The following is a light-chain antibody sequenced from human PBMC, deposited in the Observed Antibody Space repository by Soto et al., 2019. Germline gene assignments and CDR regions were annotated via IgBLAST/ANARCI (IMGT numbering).Light chain of an antibody. V-gene: IGKV3-20*01. Sequence: ETVLTQSPGTLSLFPGERATLSCRASQSVSSNYLAWYQQKPGQAPSLLIYGASRRATGIPERFSGSGSGTDFTLTISRLEPEDFAVYYCQQYGSSPRTFGQGTKVEIK. CDR1: QSVSSNY. J-gene: IGKJ1*01. CDR2: GAS. CDR3: QQYGSSPRT.